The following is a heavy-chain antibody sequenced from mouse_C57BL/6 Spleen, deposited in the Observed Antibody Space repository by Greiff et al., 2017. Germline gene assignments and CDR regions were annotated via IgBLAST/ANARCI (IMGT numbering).Heavy chain of an antibody. D-gene: IGHD3-3*01. Sequence: DVKLVESGGGLVKPGGSLKLSCAASGFTFSSYAMSWVRQTPEKRLEWVATISDGGSYTYYPDNVKGRFTISRDNAKNNLYLQMSHLKSEDTAMYYCAREGGTHCDYWGQGTTLTVSS. J-gene: IGHJ2*01. CDR2: ISDGGSYT. V-gene: IGHV5-4*01. CDR1: GFTFSSYA. CDR3: AREGGTHCDY.